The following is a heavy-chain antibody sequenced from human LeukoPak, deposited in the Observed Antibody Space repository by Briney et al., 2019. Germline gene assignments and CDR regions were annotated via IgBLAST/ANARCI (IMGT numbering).Heavy chain of an antibody. CDR2: INTGNGNT. D-gene: IGHD2-8*01. Sequence: ASVKVSCEASGYTFTGFTIHWVRQAPGQRLEWMGWINTGNGNTKYSQKFQGRVTITRDTTASTAYMELSSLRSEDTAIYYCARVNGYSFDYWGQGALVTVSS. V-gene: IGHV1-3*04. J-gene: IGHJ4*02. CDR3: ARVNGYSFDY. CDR1: GYTFTGFT.